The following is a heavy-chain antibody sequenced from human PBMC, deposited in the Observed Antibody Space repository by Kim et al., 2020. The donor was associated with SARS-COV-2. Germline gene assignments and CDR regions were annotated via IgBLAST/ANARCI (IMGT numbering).Heavy chain of an antibody. CDR2: NK. Sequence: NKYYADSVKGRFTISRDNSKNTLNLQMNSLRAEDTALYYCARGSRSSLDYWGQGTLVTVSS. D-gene: IGHD6-6*01. J-gene: IGHJ4*02. CDR3: ARGSRSSLDY. V-gene: IGHV3-33*01.